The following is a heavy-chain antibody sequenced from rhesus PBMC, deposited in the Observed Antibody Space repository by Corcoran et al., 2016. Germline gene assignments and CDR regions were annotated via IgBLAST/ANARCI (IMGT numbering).Heavy chain of an antibody. D-gene: IGHD3-3*01. CDR1: GGSISDSYR. CDR2: IYGSSTTT. Sequence: QVQLQESGPGVVKPSETLSLTCAVSGGSISDSYRWSWIRQPPGKGLEWIGYIYGSSTTTNYNPSLQSRVTISKDTSKNQFSLKLSSVTAADTAVYYCARASIWTGYYHLIDYWGQGVLVTVSS. CDR3: ARASIWTGYYHLIDY. J-gene: IGHJ4*01. V-gene: IGHV4S10*01.